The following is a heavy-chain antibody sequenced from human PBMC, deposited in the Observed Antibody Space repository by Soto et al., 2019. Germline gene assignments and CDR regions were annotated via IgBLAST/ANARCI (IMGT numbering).Heavy chain of an antibody. CDR3: ARRWGEGRVDY. CDR1: GGSISSSNW. D-gene: IGHD3-10*01. J-gene: IGHJ4*02. V-gene: IGHV4-4*02. Sequence: QVQLQESGPGLVKPSGTLSLTCAVSGGSISSSNWWSWVRQPPGKGLEWIGEIYHSGNTNYNPSLKSRVTMAGDKSRNQVSLKLSSVTAADTAVYYCARRWGEGRVDYWGQGTLGTVSS. CDR2: IYHSGNT.